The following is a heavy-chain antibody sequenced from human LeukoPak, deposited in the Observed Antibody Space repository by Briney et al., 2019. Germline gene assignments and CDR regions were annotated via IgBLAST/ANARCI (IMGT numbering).Heavy chain of an antibody. D-gene: IGHD2-2*01. CDR1: GGSISSSSYY. Sequence: SETLSLTCTVSGGSISSSSYYWGWIRQPPGKGLEWIGSIFYSGSTYYKPSLKSRVTISVDTSKNQFSLKLSSVTAADTAVYYCARGYCSSTSCSDDDAFDIWGQGTMVTVSS. V-gene: IGHV4-39*01. CDR3: ARGYCSSTSCSDDDAFDI. CDR2: IFYSGST. J-gene: IGHJ3*02.